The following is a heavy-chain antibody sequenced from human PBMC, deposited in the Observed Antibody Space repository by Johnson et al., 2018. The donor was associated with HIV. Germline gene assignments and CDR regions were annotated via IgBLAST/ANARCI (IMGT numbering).Heavy chain of an antibody. Sequence: VQLVESGGGVVQPGGSLRVSCAVSGLTLTTIIVHWARQAPGKGLEWVSLISHDGTTTAYADSVKGRYTISRAISTNTVYLQMNSLSPEDTAVYYGAREDGSSGYAGTFDIWGQGTLVTGSS. CDR1: GLTLTTII. V-gene: IGHV3-30*04. CDR3: AREDGSSGYAGTFDI. D-gene: IGHD6-19*01. J-gene: IGHJ3*02. CDR2: ISHDGTTT.